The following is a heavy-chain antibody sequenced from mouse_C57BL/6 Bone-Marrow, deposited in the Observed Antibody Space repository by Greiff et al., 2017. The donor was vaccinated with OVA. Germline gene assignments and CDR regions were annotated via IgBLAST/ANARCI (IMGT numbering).Heavy chain of an antibody. V-gene: IGHV5-4*01. Sequence: EVKVEESGGGLVKPGGSLKLSCAASGFTFSSYAMSWVRQTPEKRLEWVATISDGGSYTYYPDNVKGRFTISRDNAKNNLYLQMSHLKSEDTAMYYCAREVRMDYWGQGTSVTVSS. CDR1: GFTFSSYA. CDR2: ISDGGSYT. CDR3: AREVRMDY. J-gene: IGHJ4*01. D-gene: IGHD2-2*01.